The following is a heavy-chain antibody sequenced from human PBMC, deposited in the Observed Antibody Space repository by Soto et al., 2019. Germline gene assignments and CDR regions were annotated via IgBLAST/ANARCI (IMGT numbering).Heavy chain of an antibody. CDR2: ISRDGTNK. D-gene: IGHD3-10*01. V-gene: IGHV3-30-3*01. CDR3: ARSRSGAVADSFDY. Sequence: QVQLVASGGGVVHLGRSLTLSCAASGFTFNRHAIHWVRQAPGKGLEWVTVISRDGTNKYFADSVKGRFTISRDNAKSTVFLQMNSLRREDTAVYYCARSRSGAVADSFDYWGQGTPVTVSS. J-gene: IGHJ4*02. CDR1: GFTFNRHA.